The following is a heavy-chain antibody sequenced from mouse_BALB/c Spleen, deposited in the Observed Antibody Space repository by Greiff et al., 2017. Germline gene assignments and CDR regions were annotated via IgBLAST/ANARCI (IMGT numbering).Heavy chain of an antibody. J-gene: IGHJ3*01. CDR3: ARGGYYPWFAY. D-gene: IGHD2-3*01. V-gene: IGHV3-2*02. CDR2: ISYSGST. Sequence: DVQLQESGPGLVKPSQSLSLTCTVTGYSITSDYAWNWIRQFPGNKLEWMGYISYSGSTSYNPSLKSRISITRDTSKNQFFLQLNSVTTEDTATYYCARGGYYPWFAYWGQGTLVTVSA. CDR1: GYSITSDYA.